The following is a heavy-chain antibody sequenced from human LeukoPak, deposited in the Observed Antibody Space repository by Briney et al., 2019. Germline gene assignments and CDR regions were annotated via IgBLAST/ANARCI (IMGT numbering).Heavy chain of an antibody. Sequence: SETLSLTCTVSGGSISSSSYYWGWIRQPPGKGLEWIGSIYYSGSTYYNPSLKSRVTISVDTSKNQFSLKLSSVTAADTAVYYCARHVPFDYWGQGTLVTVSS. V-gene: IGHV4-39*01. CDR2: IYYSGST. CDR3: ARHVPFDY. D-gene: IGHD2-2*01. CDR1: GGSISSSSYY. J-gene: IGHJ4*02.